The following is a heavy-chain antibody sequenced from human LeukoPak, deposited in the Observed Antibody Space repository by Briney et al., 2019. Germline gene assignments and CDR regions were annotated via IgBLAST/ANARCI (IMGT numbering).Heavy chain of an antibody. Sequence: PGGSLRLSCAASGFTFSSYSMNWVRQAPGKGLEWVSSISSSSSYIYYADSVKGRFTISRDNAKNSLYLQMNSLRAEDTAVYYCARDLIAAGKDVPFDYWGQGTLVTVSS. V-gene: IGHV3-21*01. CDR1: GFTFSSYS. J-gene: IGHJ4*02. CDR2: ISSSSSYI. CDR3: ARDLIAAGKDVPFDY. D-gene: IGHD6-25*01.